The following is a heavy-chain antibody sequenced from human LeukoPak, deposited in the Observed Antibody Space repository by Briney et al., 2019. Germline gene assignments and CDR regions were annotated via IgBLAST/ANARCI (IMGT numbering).Heavy chain of an antibody. V-gene: IGHV4-59*01. D-gene: IGHD3-3*01. J-gene: IGHJ4*02. CDR1: GGSISSYY. CDR3: ASRVVIDRYFDY. CDR2: IYYSGST. Sequence: PSETLSLTCTVSGGSISSYYWSWIRQPPGKGLEWIGYIYYSGSTNYNPSLKSRVTISVDTSKNQFSLKLSSVTAADTAVYYCASRVVIDRYFDYWGQGTLVTVSS.